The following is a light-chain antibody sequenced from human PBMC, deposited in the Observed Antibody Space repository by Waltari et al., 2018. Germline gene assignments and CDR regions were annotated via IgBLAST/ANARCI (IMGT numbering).Light chain of an antibody. CDR1: KVGVIY. J-gene: IGLJ2*01. V-gene: IGLV3-1*01. Sequence: SYELIQAPSASVSLGQKASITCTGDKVGVIYGYWYQQKPGQSPALVIYEDNTRPSGIPERFSGSNSGNTATLTISGAQPMDEADYCCLSWDTTLLPFGGGTKLTVL. CDR3: LSWDTTLLP. CDR2: EDN.